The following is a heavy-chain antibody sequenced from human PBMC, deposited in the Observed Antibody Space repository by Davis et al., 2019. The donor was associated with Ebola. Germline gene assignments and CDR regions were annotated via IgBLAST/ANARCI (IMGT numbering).Heavy chain of an antibody. J-gene: IGHJ4*02. Sequence: PGGSLRLSCAASGFSFSSYSMNWVRQAPGKGLEWVSYISSSSTTIHFADSVKGRFTISRDNAKDSLYLQMTSLRDEDTAVYYCARSRGSTVTPFDYWGQGTLVTVSS. CDR3: ARSRGSTVTPFDY. D-gene: IGHD4-17*01. V-gene: IGHV3-48*02. CDR2: ISSSSTTI. CDR1: GFSFSSYS.